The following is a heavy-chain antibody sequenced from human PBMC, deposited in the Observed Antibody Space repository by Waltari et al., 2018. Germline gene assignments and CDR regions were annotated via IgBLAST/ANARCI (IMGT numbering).Heavy chain of an antibody. V-gene: IGHV3-53*01. CDR1: GFTVINNY. CDR2: VWSGGYT. Sequence: EVQLVESGGGLIQPGGSLRLSCAASGFTVINNYMTWVRQAPGKGLEWVSLVWSGGYTHYADSVKGRFTISRDNSKNTVYLQMHDLRAEDTAIYYCSRNFHDPQDVWGQGTTVIVS. D-gene: IGHD3-3*01. J-gene: IGHJ6*02. CDR3: SRNFHDPQDV.